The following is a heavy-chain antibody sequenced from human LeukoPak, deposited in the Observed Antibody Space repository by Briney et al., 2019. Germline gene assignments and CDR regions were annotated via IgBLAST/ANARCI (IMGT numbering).Heavy chain of an antibody. Sequence: ASVKVSCKASGYTFSTYHMHWVRQAPGQGLEWMGIMKDYGGITSYAQKFQGRVTMTRDESTSTAYMELSSLRSEDTAVYYCARASSVGISYSHWGQGTLVTVSS. CDR3: ARASSVGISYSH. CDR2: MKDYGGIT. V-gene: IGHV1-46*01. J-gene: IGHJ4*02. CDR1: GYTFSTYH. D-gene: IGHD2-15*01.